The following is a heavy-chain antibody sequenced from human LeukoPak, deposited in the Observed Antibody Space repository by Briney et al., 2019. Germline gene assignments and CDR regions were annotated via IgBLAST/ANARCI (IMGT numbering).Heavy chain of an antibody. CDR3: ARVKTKTGTTQYYFDY. CDR1: GYSISSGYY. Sequence: TETLSLTCAVSGYSISSGYYWGWIRQPPGKGLEWIGRIYHSGSTYYNPSLKSRVTISVDTSKNQFSLKLSSVTAADTAVYYCARVKTKTGTTQYYFDYWGQGTLVTVSS. V-gene: IGHV4-38-2*01. J-gene: IGHJ4*02. CDR2: IYHSGST. D-gene: IGHD1-1*01.